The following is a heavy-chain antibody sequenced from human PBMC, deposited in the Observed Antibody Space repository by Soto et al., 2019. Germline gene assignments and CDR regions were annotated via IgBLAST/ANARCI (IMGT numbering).Heavy chain of an antibody. J-gene: IGHJ6*02. V-gene: IGHV3-53*01. CDR1: GFSVSDNY. CDR2: IYSGGQS. CDR3: AHYYDTGDYLTYGMDV. D-gene: IGHD3-22*01. Sequence: EVQLAESGGSLIQPGGSLRLSCAASGFSVSDNYMSWVRQAPGKGLEWVSVIYSGGQSFYADSVKGRFSTSRDNTKNTLFLQMNSLRAEDTAVYHCAHYYDTGDYLTYGMDVWGQGTTVTVS.